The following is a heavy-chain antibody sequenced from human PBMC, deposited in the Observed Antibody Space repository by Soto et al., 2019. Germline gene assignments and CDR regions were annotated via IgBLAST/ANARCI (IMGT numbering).Heavy chain of an antibody. CDR1: GFTFSSYG. J-gene: IGHJ6*02. CDR3: AREGEEPAAIPYYYYGMDV. V-gene: IGHV3-33*01. D-gene: IGHD2-2*02. Sequence: RRLSCAASGFTFSSYGVHWVRQAPGKGLEWVAVIWYDGSNKYYADSVKGRFTISRDNSKNTLYLQMNSLRAEDTAVYYCAREGEEPAAIPYYYYGMDVWGQGTTVTVSS. CDR2: IWYDGSNK.